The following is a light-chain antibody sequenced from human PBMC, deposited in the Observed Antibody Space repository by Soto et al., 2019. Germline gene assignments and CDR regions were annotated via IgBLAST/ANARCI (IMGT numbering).Light chain of an antibody. V-gene: IGKV1-5*01. CDR1: QTISTW. CDR2: DAS. Sequence: DIQVTQSPPTLSASVGDRVTITCRASQTISTWMAWYQQKPGKAPKLLVYDASTLQSGVASRFSGSGSGTDFTLTISSLQPEDFATYYCLQDYSYPRTFGQGTKVDIK. CDR3: LQDYSYPRT. J-gene: IGKJ1*01.